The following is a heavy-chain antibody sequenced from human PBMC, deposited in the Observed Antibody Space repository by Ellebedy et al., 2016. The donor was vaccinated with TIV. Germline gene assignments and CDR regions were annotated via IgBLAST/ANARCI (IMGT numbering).Heavy chain of an antibody. CDR2: ISTSSSHT. CDR1: GFSFSDHY. CDR3: AREAVAGEWFDP. Sequence: GESLKISCAASGFSFSDHYMSWIRQAPGKGLEWISFISTSSSHTNYADSVKGRFTISRDNARNSLYLQMNSLRADDTAVYYCAREAVAGEWFDPWGQGTLVTVSS. V-gene: IGHV3-11*05. D-gene: IGHD6-19*01. J-gene: IGHJ5*02.